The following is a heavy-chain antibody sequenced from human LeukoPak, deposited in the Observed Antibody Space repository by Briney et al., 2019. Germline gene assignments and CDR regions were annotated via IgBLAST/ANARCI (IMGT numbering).Heavy chain of an antibody. Sequence: GASVKVSCKAAESTDTTLNIMWCPESTGQGLEWMGWMNPNSGYTGYAQKFQGRVTINCHTSISTAYMELSSLRYEGAGVDDTSRVGGSFDYWGQGTLVTVSS. J-gene: IGHJ4*02. CDR1: ESTDTTLN. D-gene: IGHD1-26*01. V-gene: IGHV1-8*01. CDR3: SRVGGSFDY. CDR2: MNPNSGYT.